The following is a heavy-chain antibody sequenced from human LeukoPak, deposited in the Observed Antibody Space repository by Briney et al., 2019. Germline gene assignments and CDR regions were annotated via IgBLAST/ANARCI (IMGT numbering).Heavy chain of an antibody. CDR3: ARLFDS. J-gene: IGHJ4*02. CDR1: GGAITNDNFY. CDR2: INYSGTT. V-gene: IGHV4-39*01. Sequence: SETLSLTCTVSGGAITNDNFYWGWVRQPPGKGLEWVVSINYSGTTYYNPSLRSRLSISVDTSRTQFFSTLNSVTAADTAVYYCARLFDSWGRGILVTVSS.